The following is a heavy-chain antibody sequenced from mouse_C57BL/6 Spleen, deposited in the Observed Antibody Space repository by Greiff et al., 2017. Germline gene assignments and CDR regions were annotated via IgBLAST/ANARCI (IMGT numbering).Heavy chain of an antibody. J-gene: IGHJ4*01. D-gene: IGHD1-1*01. CDR3: ARRSSYAMDY. Sequence: EVKLQESGGGLVKPGGSLKLSCAASGFTFSDYGMHWVRQAPEKGLEWVAYISSGSSTIYYADTVKGRFTISRDNAKNTLFLQMTSLRSEDTAMYYCARRSSYAMDYWGQGTSVTVSS. V-gene: IGHV5-17*01. CDR1: GFTFSDYG. CDR2: ISSGSSTI.